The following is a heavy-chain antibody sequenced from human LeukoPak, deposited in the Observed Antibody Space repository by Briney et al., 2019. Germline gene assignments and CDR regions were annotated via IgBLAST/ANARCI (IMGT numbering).Heavy chain of an antibody. CDR3: ARADGGIVGATGFDY. CDR2: INPNSGGT. Sequence: ASVKVSCKASGYTFTSHGISWVRQAPGQGLEWMGWINPNSGGTNYAQKFQGRVTMTRDTSISTAYMELSRLRSDDTAVYYCARADGGIVGATGFDYWGQGTLVTVSS. V-gene: IGHV1-2*02. CDR1: GYTFTSHG. J-gene: IGHJ4*02. D-gene: IGHD1-26*01.